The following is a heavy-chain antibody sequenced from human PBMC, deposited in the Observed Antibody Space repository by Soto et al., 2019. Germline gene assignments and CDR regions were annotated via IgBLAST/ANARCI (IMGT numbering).Heavy chain of an antibody. CDR3: AKRGGRSSGFYYGMEV. V-gene: IGHV3-23*01. CDR2: IGGSGGSP. J-gene: IGHJ6*02. Sequence: SLRHCGPASGFTASTAAMSCVRQAAGKGLEWVSAIGGSGGSPYYADSVKVRFTISRHNSKNTVYLQMNSLRAEDTAVYYCAKRGGRSSGFYYGMEVWGRGTTVTVSS. CDR1: GFTASTAA. D-gene: IGHD6-19*01.